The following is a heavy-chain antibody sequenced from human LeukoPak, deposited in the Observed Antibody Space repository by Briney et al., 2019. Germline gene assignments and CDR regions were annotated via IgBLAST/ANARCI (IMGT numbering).Heavy chain of an antibody. V-gene: IGHV3-48*03. CDR1: GFTFSSYE. CDR3: ARVGTWIQLWLDY. CDR2: ISSSGSTI. Sequence: GGSLRLSCAASGFTFSSYEMNWVRQAPGKGLEWVSYISSSGSTIYYADSVKGRFTIFRDNAKNSLYLQMNSLRAEDTAVYYCARVGTWIQLWLDYWGQGTLVTVSS. J-gene: IGHJ4*02. D-gene: IGHD5-18*01.